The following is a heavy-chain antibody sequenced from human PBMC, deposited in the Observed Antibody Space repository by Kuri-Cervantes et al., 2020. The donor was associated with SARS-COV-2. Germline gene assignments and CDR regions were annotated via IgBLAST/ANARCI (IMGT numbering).Heavy chain of an antibody. V-gene: IGHV1-2*02. Sequence: ASVKVSCKASGYTFTGYYMHWVRQAPGQGLEWMGWINPNSGGTNYAQKVQGRVTMTRDTSISTAYMELRRLRSEDTAVYYCARGVGSSWYVDDAFDIWGQGTMVTVSS. J-gene: IGHJ3*02. CDR1: GYTFTGYY. CDR2: INPNSGGT. CDR3: ARGVGSSWYVDDAFDI. D-gene: IGHD6-13*01.